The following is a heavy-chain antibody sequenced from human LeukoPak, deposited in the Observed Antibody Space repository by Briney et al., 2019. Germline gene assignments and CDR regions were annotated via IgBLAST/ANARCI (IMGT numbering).Heavy chain of an antibody. Sequence: ASVKVSCKASGYTFTSYGISWVRQAPGQGLEWMGWISAYNGNTNYAQKLQGRVTMTTDTSTSTAYMELRSLRSDDTAVYYCARDSRGNNDAVLYYYYYGMDVWGKGTTVTVSS. CDR3: ARDSRGNNDAVLYYYYYGMDV. V-gene: IGHV1-18*04. J-gene: IGHJ6*04. CDR2: ISAYNGNT. CDR1: GYTFTSYG. D-gene: IGHD1-1*01.